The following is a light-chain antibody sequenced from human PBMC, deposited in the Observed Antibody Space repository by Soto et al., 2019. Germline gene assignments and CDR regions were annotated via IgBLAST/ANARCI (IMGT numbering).Light chain of an antibody. CDR3: SSYTGSYSYVV. J-gene: IGLJ2*01. CDR2: EVS. Sequence: QSALTQPPSVSGSPGQSVTISCTGTSSDIGTYDRVSWYQQPPGTAPKLMIYEVSNRPSGVPDRFSGSKSGNTASLTISGLLAEDEADYSCSSYTGSYSYVVFGGGTKVTVL. V-gene: IGLV2-18*02. CDR1: SSDIGTYDR.